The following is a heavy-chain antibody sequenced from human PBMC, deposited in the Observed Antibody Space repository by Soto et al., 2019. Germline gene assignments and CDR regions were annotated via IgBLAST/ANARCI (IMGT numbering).Heavy chain of an antibody. CDR1: GGSFSGYY. V-gene: IGHV4-34*01. Sequence: SETLSLTCAVYGGSFSGYYWSWIRQPPGKGLEWIGEINHSGSTNYNPSLKSRVTISVDTSKNQFSLKLSSVTAADTAVYYCARGRAETAMYYDILTGYGDDAFDIWGQGTMVTVSS. CDR3: ARGRAETAMYYDILTGYGDDAFDI. CDR2: INHSGST. D-gene: IGHD3-9*01. J-gene: IGHJ3*02.